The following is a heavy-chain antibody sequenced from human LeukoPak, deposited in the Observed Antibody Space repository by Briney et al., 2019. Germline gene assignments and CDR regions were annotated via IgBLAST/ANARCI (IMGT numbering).Heavy chain of an antibody. D-gene: IGHD2-21*01. CDR2: ISGSGGST. CDR3: AAISSYYYMDV. CDR1: GFTFSSYA. V-gene: IGHV3-23*01. J-gene: IGHJ6*03. Sequence: GGSLRLSCAASGFTFSSYAMSWVRQAPGKGLEWVSAISGSGGSTYYADFVKGRFTISRDNSKNTLFLQMNSLRAEDTAVYYCAAISSYYYMDVWGKGTTVTISS.